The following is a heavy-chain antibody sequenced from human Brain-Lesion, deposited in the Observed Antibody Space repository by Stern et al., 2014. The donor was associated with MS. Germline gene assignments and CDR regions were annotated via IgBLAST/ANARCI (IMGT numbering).Heavy chain of an antibody. CDR1: GFTFSNYW. D-gene: IGHD3-10*01. J-gene: IGHJ5*01. Sequence: MQLVESGGGFVQPGGSLRLSCEASGFTFSNYWMHWVRHAPGKGLVWVSRVNNDGRRTSYADSVKGRFTMSRDNAKNTLYLQMNSLRVEDTAIYYCARGERWFDSWGQGTLVTVSS. CDR2: VNNDGRRT. V-gene: IGHV3-74*02. CDR3: ARGERWFDS.